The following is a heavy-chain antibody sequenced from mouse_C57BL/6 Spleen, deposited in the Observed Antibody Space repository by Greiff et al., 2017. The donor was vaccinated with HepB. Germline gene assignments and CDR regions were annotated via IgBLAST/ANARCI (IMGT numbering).Heavy chain of an antibody. V-gene: IGHV1-4*01. CDR2: INPSSGYT. CDR1: GYTFTSYT. CDR3: ERGGGFPYAMDY. Sequence: VQLQQSGAELARPGASVKMSCKASGYTFTSYTMHWVKQRPGQGLEWIGYINPSSGYTKYNQKFKDKATLTADKSSSTAYMQLSSLTSEDSAVYYCERGGGFPYAMDYWGQGPSVTVSS. J-gene: IGHJ4*01.